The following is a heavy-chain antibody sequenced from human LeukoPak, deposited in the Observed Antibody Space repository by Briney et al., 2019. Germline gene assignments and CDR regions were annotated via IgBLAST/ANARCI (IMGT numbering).Heavy chain of an antibody. CDR3: ANDYRSGSFHDF. Sequence: GGSLRLSCAASGFTFSSYAISWVRQAPGKGLEWVSAISGSGGNTYYADSVKGRFTISRDNSKNTLYLQMNTLRAEDTAVYYCANDYRSGSFHDFSGQGTLVTVSS. CDR2: ISGSGGNT. D-gene: IGHD3-10*01. J-gene: IGHJ4*02. V-gene: IGHV3-23*01. CDR1: GFTFSSYA.